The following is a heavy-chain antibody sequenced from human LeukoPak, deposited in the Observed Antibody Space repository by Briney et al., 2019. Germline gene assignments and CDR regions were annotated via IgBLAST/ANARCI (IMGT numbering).Heavy chain of an antibody. V-gene: IGHV3-23*01. CDR2: IDKAGAT. CDR3: ARSCGWWCFDY. D-gene: IGHD2-8*02. Sequence: GGSLRLSCAASGFTFNPYALGWVRQAPGKGLDWVSAIDKAGATYFADDVKGRFTISRDNSKNTVYLQMNSLRAEDTAVYYCARSCGWWCFDYWGQGTPVTVSS. CDR1: GFTFNPYA. J-gene: IGHJ4*02.